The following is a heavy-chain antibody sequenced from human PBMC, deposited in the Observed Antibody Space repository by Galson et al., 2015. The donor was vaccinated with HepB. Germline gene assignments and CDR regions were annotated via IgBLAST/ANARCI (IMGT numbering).Heavy chain of an antibody. D-gene: IGHD1-7*01. V-gene: IGHV6-1*01. CDR1: GDSVSSNSAA. CDR3: AREGIGITGTTSGVDV. CDR2: TYYRSKWFN. Sequence: CAISGDSVSSNSAAWNWIRQSPSRGLEWLGRTYYRSKWFNDYAVSVKGRITINPDTSKNQFSLQLNSVTPEDTALYYCAREGIGITGTTSGVDVWGQGTTVTVSS. J-gene: IGHJ6*02.